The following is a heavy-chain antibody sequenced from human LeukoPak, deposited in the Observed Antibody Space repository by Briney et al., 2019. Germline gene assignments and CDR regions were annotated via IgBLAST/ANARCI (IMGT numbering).Heavy chain of an antibody. Sequence: GSLRLSCAASGFTVSSNYMSWVRQAPGKGLEWVSVIYSGGSTYYADSVKGRFTISRDNSKNTLYLQMNSMSAEDTAVYYCARVGRDGYNLIDYWGQGTLVTVSS. V-gene: IGHV3-66*01. CDR2: IYSGGST. J-gene: IGHJ4*02. D-gene: IGHD5-24*01. CDR1: GFTVSSNY. CDR3: ARVGRDGYNLIDY.